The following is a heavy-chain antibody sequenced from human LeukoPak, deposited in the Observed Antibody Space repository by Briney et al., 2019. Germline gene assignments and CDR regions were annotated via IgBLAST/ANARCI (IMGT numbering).Heavy chain of an antibody. CDR2: MHYSGST. V-gene: IGHV4-39*07. J-gene: IGHJ5*02. Sequence: PSETLSLTCTVSGGSISSSSYYWGWIRQPPGKGLEWIGSMHYSGSTFYSPSLKNRVTISVDTSKSQFSLKLSSVTAADTAVYFCARDAYSSGWPARSDPWGQGTLVTVSS. CDR3: ARDAYSSGWPARSDP. D-gene: IGHD6-19*01. CDR1: GGSISSSSYY.